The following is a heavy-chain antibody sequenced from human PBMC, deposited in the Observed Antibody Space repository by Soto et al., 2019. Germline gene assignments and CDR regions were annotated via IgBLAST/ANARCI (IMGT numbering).Heavy chain of an antibody. Sequence: QVQLVQSGAEVKKPGASVKVSCKASGYTFTSYAMHWVRQAPGQRLEWMGWINAGNGNTKYSQKFQGRVTITRDTYASTAYMELNSMRSEDTAVYYWARGVSRYWYCNLWSRGTLVPVSS. CDR2: INAGNGNT. V-gene: IGHV1-3*01. CDR1: GYTFTSYA. CDR3: ARGVSRYWYCNL. D-gene: IGHD3-10*01. J-gene: IGHJ2*01.